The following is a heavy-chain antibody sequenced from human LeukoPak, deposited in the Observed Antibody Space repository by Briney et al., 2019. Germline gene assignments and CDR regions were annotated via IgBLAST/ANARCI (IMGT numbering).Heavy chain of an antibody. V-gene: IGHV1-2*02. CDR3: ASGYSDYADYYNYYMDV. D-gene: IGHD4-11*01. J-gene: IGHJ6*03. CDR1: GYSFTGYY. CDR2: INPDSGGT. Sequence: ASVKVSWKASGYSFTGYYMHWVRQAPGQGLEWMGWINPDSGGTNYAQKFQGRVTMTRDTSITTAYMELSRLSSDDTALYYCASGYSDYADYYNYYMDVWGKGTTVTVSS.